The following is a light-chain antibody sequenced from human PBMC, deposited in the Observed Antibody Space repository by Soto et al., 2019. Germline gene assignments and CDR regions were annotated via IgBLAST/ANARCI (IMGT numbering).Light chain of an antibody. Sequence: QSVLTQPASVSGSPGQSITISCTGTSSDVGSYNLVSWYQQHPGKAPKLMIYEVSKRPSGVSNRFSGSKSGNTASLTISGLQAEYEADYYCCSYAGFSTYVFGTGTKVTVL. V-gene: IGLV2-23*02. CDR2: EVS. CDR3: CSYAGFSTYV. CDR1: SSDVGSYNL. J-gene: IGLJ1*01.